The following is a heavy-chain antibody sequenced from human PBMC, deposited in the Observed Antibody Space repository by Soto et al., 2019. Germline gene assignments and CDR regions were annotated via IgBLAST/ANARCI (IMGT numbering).Heavy chain of an antibody. J-gene: IGHJ4*02. CDR3: AKDRRAWYYYDSSGYAGDGY. V-gene: IGHV3-23*01. CDR2: ISSSGGDT. CDR1: GFTFSSYA. Sequence: GSLRLSCAASGFTFSSYAMSWVRQAPGRGLEWVSAISSSGGDTYYADSVKGRFTISRDNSENTLYLQMNSLRAGDTAVYYCAKDRRAWYYYDSSGYAGDGYWGQGTLVTAPQ. D-gene: IGHD3-22*01.